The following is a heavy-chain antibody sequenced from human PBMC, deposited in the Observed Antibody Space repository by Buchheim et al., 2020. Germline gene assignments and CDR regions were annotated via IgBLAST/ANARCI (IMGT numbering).Heavy chain of an antibody. V-gene: IGHV3-7*01. Sequence: EVQLVESGGGLVQPGGSLRLSCAASGFTFSTYWMSWVRQAPGKGLVWVANINQDGSEKYYVDSVKGRFTISRDNAKKSQYLQMNGLRDEDTAVYYCASGGGAGTFDYWGQGTL. CDR3: ASGGGAGTFDY. D-gene: IGHD6-19*01. J-gene: IGHJ4*02. CDR1: GFTFSTYW. CDR2: INQDGSEK.